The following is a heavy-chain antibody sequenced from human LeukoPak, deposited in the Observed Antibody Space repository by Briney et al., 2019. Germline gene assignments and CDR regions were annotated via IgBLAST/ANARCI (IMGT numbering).Heavy chain of an antibody. CDR1: GGSISSSTYY. Sequence: PSETLSLTCTVSGGSISSSTYYWGWIRQPPGTGLEWIGNIYYSGSTYYNASLKSRVTISVDTSKNQFSLELSSVTAADTAVYYCATLFRTDAFDIWGQGTMVTVSS. CDR3: ATLFRTDAFDI. J-gene: IGHJ3*02. CDR2: IYYSGST. V-gene: IGHV4-39*01.